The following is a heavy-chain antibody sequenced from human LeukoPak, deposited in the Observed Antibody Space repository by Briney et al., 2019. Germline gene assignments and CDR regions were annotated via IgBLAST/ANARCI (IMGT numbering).Heavy chain of an antibody. J-gene: IGHJ6*02. CDR1: GDSVSSNSAA. V-gene: IGHV6-1*01. D-gene: IGHD3-3*01. CDR2: TYYRSKWYN. Sequence: SQTLSLTCAISGDSVSSNSAAWNWIRQSPSRDLEWLGRTYYRSKWYNDYAVSVKSRITINPDTSKNQFSLQLNSVTPEDTAVYYCARDGPELRFLETSYYYYYGMDVWGQGTTVTVSS. CDR3: ARDGPELRFLETSYYYYYGMDV.